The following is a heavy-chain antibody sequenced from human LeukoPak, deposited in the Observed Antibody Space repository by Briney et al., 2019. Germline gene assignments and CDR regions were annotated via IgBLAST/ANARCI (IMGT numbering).Heavy chain of an antibody. Sequence: GGSLRLSCAASGFTFSSYWVSWVRQAPGKGLEWVANIKQDGSEKYYVDSVKGRFTISRDNAKNSLYLQMNSLRAEDTAVYYCARIPEYSSSWFFDYWGQGTLVTVSS. J-gene: IGHJ4*02. CDR1: GFTFSSYW. D-gene: IGHD6-13*01. CDR3: ARIPEYSSSWFFDY. V-gene: IGHV3-7*01. CDR2: IKQDGSEK.